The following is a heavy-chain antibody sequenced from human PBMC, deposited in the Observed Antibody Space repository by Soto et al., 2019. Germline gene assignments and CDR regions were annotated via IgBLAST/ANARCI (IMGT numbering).Heavy chain of an antibody. V-gene: IGHV1-46*01. CDR1: GYTFINYY. Sequence: ASVKVSCKASGYTFINYYMHWVRQAPGQGLEWMGIINPNGGSTTYAQKFQGRVTLTRDTSTSTVYMELSSLRSEDTAVYYFASQYCSGGSCYAVDWFDPWGQGTLVTVSS. CDR2: INPNGGST. J-gene: IGHJ5*02. CDR3: ASQYCSGGSCYAVDWFDP. D-gene: IGHD2-15*01.